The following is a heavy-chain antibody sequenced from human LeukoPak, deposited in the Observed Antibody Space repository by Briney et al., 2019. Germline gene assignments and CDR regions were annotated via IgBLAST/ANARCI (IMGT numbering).Heavy chain of an antibody. CDR2: MNPNSGNT. CDR1: GYTFTTYD. J-gene: IGHJ5*02. V-gene: IGHV1-8*01. CDR3: ARGRGSGHKGNWFDP. D-gene: IGHD6-19*01. Sequence: ASVKVSCKASGYTFTTYDINWVRQATGQGPEWMGWMNPNSGNTGYAQKFQGRVTMTRNTSITTAYMELSSLRSEDTAVYYCARGRGSGHKGNWFDPWGQGTLVTVSS.